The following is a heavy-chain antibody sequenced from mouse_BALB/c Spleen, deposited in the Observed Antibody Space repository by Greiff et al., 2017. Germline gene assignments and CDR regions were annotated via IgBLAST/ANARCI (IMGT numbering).Heavy chain of an antibody. D-gene: IGHD2-4*01. V-gene: IGHV5-6-5*01. CDR3: ARGQRDYDEGYAMDY. Sequence: EVMLVESGGGLVKPGGSLKLSCAASGFTFSSYAMSWVRQTPEKRMEWVASISSGGSTYYPDSVKGRFTIYRDNARNILYLQMSSLRSEDTAMYYCARGQRDYDEGYAMDYWGQGTSVTVSS. J-gene: IGHJ4*01. CDR2: ISSGGST. CDR1: GFTFSSYA.